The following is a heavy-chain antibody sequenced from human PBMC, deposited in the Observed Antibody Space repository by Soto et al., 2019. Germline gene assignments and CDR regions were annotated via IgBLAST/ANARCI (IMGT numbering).Heavy chain of an antibody. CDR2: IYRGGAS. D-gene: IGHD3-10*01. J-gene: IGHJ4*02. CDR1: GGSMNNYY. Sequence: SETLSLTCSVSGGSMNNYYWNWIRQPPGKGLEWVAYIYRGGASNSNPSLKSRVNISVDTSKRQFSLKLSSVTAADTAVYYCARTRLGSAYGPFDDWGQGALVTVSS. CDR3: ARTRLGSAYGPFDD. V-gene: IGHV4-59*01.